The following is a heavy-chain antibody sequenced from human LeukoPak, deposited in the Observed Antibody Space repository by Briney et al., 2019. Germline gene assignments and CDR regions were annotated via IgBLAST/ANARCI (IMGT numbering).Heavy chain of an antibody. CDR1: GGSFSGYY. D-gene: IGHD2/OR15-2a*01. Sequence: SETLSLTCAVYGGSFSGYYWSWIRQPPGKGLEWIGEINHSGSTYYKPSLKSRVTISVDTSKNQFSLKLSSVTAADTAVYYCAREPLSMYYFDYWGQGTLVTVSS. CDR3: AREPLSMYYFDY. CDR2: INHSGST. V-gene: IGHV4-34*01. J-gene: IGHJ4*02.